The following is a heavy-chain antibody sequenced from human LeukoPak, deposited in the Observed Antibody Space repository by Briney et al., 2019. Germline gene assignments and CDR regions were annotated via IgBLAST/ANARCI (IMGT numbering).Heavy chain of an antibody. CDR2: IYYSGST. J-gene: IGHJ4*02. Sequence: SETLSLTCTVSGGSISSYYWSWIRQPPGKGLEWIGYIYYSGSTNYNPSLKSRVTISVETSKNQFSLKLSSVTAADTAVYYCARDGAGAADYWGQGTLVTVSS. CDR3: ARDGAGAADY. CDR1: GGSISSYY. D-gene: IGHD1-26*01. V-gene: IGHV4-59*01.